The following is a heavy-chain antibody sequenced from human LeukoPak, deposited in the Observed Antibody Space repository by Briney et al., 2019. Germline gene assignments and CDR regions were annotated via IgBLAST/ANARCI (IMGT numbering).Heavy chain of an antibody. D-gene: IGHD3-10*01. CDR1: GGTFSSYA. CDR3: ARDGETYWFDP. CDR2: IIPNLDIA. Sequence: SVKLSCKASGGTFSSYAISWVRQAPGQGLEWMGRIIPNLDIANYAQKFQGRVTITADKSTSTAYMELSSLRSEDTAVYYCARDGETYWFDPWGQGTLVTVSS. J-gene: IGHJ5*02. V-gene: IGHV1-69*04.